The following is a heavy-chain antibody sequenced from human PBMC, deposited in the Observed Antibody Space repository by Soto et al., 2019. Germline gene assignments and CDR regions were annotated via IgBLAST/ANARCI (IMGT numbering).Heavy chain of an antibody. CDR1: GWSLSGYR. CDR2: INHFGST. CDR3: ARGGAHAYSGSGPSQFGYGIDI. D-gene: IGHD3-10*01. Sequence: SASMSLACSVEGWSLSGYRWSWIRQSPGKGLEWIGEINHFGSTSYNPSLKSRVTLLVDTSKRQFSLKLSSVTAADTAVYYCARGGAHAYSGSGPSQFGYGIDISGQGTTVTLYS. V-gene: IGHV4-34*01. J-gene: IGHJ6*01.